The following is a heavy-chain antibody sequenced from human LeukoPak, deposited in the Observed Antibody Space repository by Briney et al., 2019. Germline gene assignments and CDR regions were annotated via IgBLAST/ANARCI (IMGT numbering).Heavy chain of an antibody. J-gene: IGHJ4*02. CDR3: AKARGYGAGANYYLDY. V-gene: IGHV3-23*01. D-gene: IGHD6-25*01. Sequence: GGSLRLSCVASGFIFSSYAMSWVRQAPGKGLQWVSAVSGSGGSTFYADSVKGRFTISRDNSKNTLYLQMNSLKGEDTAVYYCAKARGYGAGANYYLDYWGQGTLVTVAS. CDR2: VSGSGGST. CDR1: GFIFSSYA.